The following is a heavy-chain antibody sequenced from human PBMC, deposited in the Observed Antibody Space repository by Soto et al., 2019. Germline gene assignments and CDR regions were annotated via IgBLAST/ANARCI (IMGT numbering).Heavy chain of an antibody. CDR3: ARDQESITDRILQY. V-gene: IGHV1-18*01. CDR2: ISAYNGNT. CDR1: GDTFASFD. D-gene: IGHD3-10*01. Sequence: ASVKVSCKASGDTFASFDFSWVRQAPGQGLEWLGWISAYNGNTHYAQKVRDRVTLTTDTSTNTAYMELRSLTSDDTDVYYCARDQESITDRILQYWGQGTRVTVSS. J-gene: IGHJ4*02.